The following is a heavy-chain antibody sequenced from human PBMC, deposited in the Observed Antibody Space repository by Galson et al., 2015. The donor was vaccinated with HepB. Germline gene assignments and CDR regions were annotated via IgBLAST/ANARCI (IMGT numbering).Heavy chain of an antibody. CDR1: GFTFSNYA. D-gene: IGHD5/OR15-5a*01. V-gene: IGHV3-23*01. CDR3: AKGGIVLGKKNWFDP. CDR2: VSDSAKTT. Sequence: SLRLSCAASGFTFSNYAMSWVRQAPGKGLEWVSGVSDSAKTTYYADSVKGRFTISRDNSRNALYLQMNSLRAEDTAVYYCAKGGIVLGKKNWFDPWGQGTLVTVSS. J-gene: IGHJ5*02.